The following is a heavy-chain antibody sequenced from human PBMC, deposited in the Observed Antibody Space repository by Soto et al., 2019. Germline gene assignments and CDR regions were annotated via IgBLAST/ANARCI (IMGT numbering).Heavy chain of an antibody. Sequence: SETLSLTCTVSGGSISSSSYYWGWIRQPPGKGLEWIGSIYYSGSTYYNPSLKSRVTISVDTSKNQFSLKLSSVTAADTAVYYCARHEVNYDFWSGYPPLTLSNWFDPWGQGTLVTVSS. CDR2: IYYSGST. D-gene: IGHD3-3*01. CDR1: GGSISSSSYY. CDR3: ARHEVNYDFWSGYPPLTLSNWFDP. J-gene: IGHJ5*02. V-gene: IGHV4-39*01.